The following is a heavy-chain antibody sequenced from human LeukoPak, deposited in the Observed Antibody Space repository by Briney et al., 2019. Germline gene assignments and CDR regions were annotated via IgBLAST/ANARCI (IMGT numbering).Heavy chain of an antibody. D-gene: IGHD3-22*01. CDR3: ARDYYDNSDYGASDI. J-gene: IGHJ3*02. V-gene: IGHV3-74*01. CDR1: GFTFSDYW. Sequence: GGSLRLSCAVSGFTFSDYWMHWVRQAPGKGLVWVSRVNTDGSTKYADSVKGRFTISRDTAKNTLNLQMNSLRAEDTAIYYCARDYYDNSDYGASDIWGQGTMVTVSS. CDR2: VNTDGST.